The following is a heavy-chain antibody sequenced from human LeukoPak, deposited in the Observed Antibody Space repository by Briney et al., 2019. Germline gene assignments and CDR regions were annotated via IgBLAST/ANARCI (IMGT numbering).Heavy chain of an antibody. J-gene: IGHJ4*02. D-gene: IGHD1-14*01. V-gene: IGHV5-51*01. CDR1: GYIFTEYW. Sequence: GESLKIPCEASGYIFTEYWIGWVRQMPGKGLEWMGLVYPTDSDTRYSPSFQGQVTISADKSITTAYLQWNSLRASDTAMYYCVRREDNGSLDYWGQGTRVTVSS. CDR2: VYPTDSDT. CDR3: VRREDNGSLDY.